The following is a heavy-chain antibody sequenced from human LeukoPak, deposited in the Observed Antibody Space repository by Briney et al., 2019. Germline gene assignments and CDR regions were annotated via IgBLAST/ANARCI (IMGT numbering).Heavy chain of an antibody. Sequence: SETLSLTCTVSGGSLSSSNYYWGWIRQSPGKGLEWVGSIFYSGSTYYNPSLKSRVTISIDTSEHQFSLKLSSVTAADTAVYYCATTPALAVAGTLDPKEWGQGTLVTVSS. D-gene: IGHD6-19*01. V-gene: IGHV4-39*01. CDR2: IFYSGST. J-gene: IGHJ4*02. CDR3: ATTPALAVAGTLDPKE. CDR1: GGSLSSSNYY.